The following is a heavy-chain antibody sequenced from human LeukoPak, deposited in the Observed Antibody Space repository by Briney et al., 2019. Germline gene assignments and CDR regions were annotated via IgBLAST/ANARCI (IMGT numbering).Heavy chain of an antibody. V-gene: IGHV4-39*07. D-gene: IGHD6-13*01. CDR3: ARVSGIAAAGTIRAFDY. CDR1: GGSISSSSYY. J-gene: IGHJ4*02. CDR2: IYYSGST. Sequence: SETLSLTCTVSGGSISSSSYYWGWIRQPPGKGLEWIGSIYYSGSTYYNPSLKSRVTISVDTSKNQYSLKLSSVTAADTAVYYCARVSGIAAAGTIRAFDYWGQGTLVTVSS.